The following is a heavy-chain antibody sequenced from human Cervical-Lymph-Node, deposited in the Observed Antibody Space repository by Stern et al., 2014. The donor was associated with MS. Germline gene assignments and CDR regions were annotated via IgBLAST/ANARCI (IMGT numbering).Heavy chain of an antibody. CDR1: GITFSSPW. Sequence: VQLVQSWGGLLQPGGSLRLSCAVSGITFSSPWMHWVRQAPGKGLVWVPRISGDGSETTSADSVKGRLTISRDNAKNTLYLQIDSLRAEDTAVYYCALSGGLDEFLRYWGQGTPVTVSS. V-gene: IGHV3-74*02. D-gene: IGHD3-10*01. CDR3: ALSGGLDEFLRY. CDR2: ISGDGSET. J-gene: IGHJ4*02.